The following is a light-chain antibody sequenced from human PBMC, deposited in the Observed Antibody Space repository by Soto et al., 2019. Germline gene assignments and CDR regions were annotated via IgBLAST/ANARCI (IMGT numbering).Light chain of an antibody. CDR1: QSVSSNF. CDR3: QQYETSPRT. CDR2: GAS. J-gene: IGKJ1*01. Sequence: EIVLTQSPGTLSLSPGERTTLSCRASQSVSSNFLDWYQQKPGQAPRLLIYGASSRATGIPDRFSGSGSGTDFTLTISRLEPEDLAVYYCQQYETSPRTFGQGTKVDIK. V-gene: IGKV3-20*01.